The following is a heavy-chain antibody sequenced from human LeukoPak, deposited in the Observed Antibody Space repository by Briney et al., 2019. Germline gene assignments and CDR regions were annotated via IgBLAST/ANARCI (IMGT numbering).Heavy chain of an antibody. D-gene: IGHD2-2*01. V-gene: IGHV3-23*01. Sequence: GGSLRLSCAASGFTFSSYAMSCVRQAPGKGLEWVSAISGSGGSTYYADSVKGRFTISRDNSKNTLYLQMNSLRAEDTAVYYCANHRSRYCSSTSCYFDYWGQGTLVTVSS. CDR3: ANHRSRYCSSTSCYFDY. CDR2: ISGSGGST. J-gene: IGHJ4*02. CDR1: GFTFSSYA.